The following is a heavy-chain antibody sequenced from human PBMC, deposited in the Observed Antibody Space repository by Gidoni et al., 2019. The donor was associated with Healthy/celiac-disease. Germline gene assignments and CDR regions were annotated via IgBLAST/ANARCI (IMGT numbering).Heavy chain of an antibody. J-gene: IGHJ3*02. D-gene: IGHD5-18*01. CDR3: ATGAMVYDAFDI. Sequence: QVQLVQSGAAVRKPGASVKVSCTVSGYTLTALSMHWVRQAPGKGLEWMGCFDPEDGETIYAQKFQGRVTMTEDTSTDTAYMELSSLRSEDTAVYYCATGAMVYDAFDIWGQGTMVTVSS. CDR1: GYTLTALS. V-gene: IGHV1-24*01. CDR2: FDPEDGET.